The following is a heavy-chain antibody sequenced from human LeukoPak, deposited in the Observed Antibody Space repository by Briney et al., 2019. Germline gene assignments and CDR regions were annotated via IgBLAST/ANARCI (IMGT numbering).Heavy chain of an antibody. CDR3: ARDVLAVAGKGYYFDY. CDR2: ISSSSSTI. V-gene: IGHV3-48*01. D-gene: IGHD6-19*01. J-gene: IGHJ4*02. Sequence: GGSLRLSCAASGFTFSSYSMNWVRQAPGKGLEWVSYISSSSSTIYYADSVKGRFTISRDNAKNSLYLQMNSLRAEDTAVYYCARDVLAVAGKGYYFDYWGQGTLVTVSS. CDR1: GFTFSSYS.